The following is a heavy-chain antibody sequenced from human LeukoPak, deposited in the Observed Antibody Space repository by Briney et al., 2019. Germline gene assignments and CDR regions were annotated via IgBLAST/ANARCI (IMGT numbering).Heavy chain of an antibody. CDR1: GGSLSGYY. CDR3: ARSQDPPPPITMVRGVIMFDP. D-gene: IGHD3-10*01. Sequence: SQTLSLSCAVYGGSLSGYYWSWIRQPPGNGLEWIGEINHSGSTNYNPSLKSRVTTSVDTSKNQFSLKLSSVTAADTAVYYCARSQDPPPPITMVRGVIMFDPWGQGTLVTVSS. V-gene: IGHV4-34*01. J-gene: IGHJ5*02. CDR2: INHSGST.